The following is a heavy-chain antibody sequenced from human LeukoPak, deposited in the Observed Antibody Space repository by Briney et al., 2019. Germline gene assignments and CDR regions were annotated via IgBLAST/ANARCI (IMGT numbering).Heavy chain of an antibody. CDR2: LSSSGRST. CDR3: AKDLDT. CDR1: GFTFSTYA. J-gene: IGHJ4*02. V-gene: IGHV3-23*01. Sequence: GGSLRLSCEASGFTFSTYAMSWVRQAPGKGLEWVSTLSSSGRSTYYADSVRGRFTISRDNSRNTLYLQMNSLRAEDTAVYYCAKDLDTGGQGTLITVSS.